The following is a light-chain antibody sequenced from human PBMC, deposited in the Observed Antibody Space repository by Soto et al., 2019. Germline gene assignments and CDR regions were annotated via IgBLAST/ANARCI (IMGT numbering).Light chain of an antibody. J-gene: IGKJ3*01. V-gene: IGKV1-27*01. CDR1: QGINHY. CDR3: QKHNSAPLF. Sequence: DIQMTQSPSSLSASVGDRGTITCRASQGINHYLAWFQQKPGKVPKLLIYATSTLQSGVPSRFSGSGFGTDFTLTISSLQPEDVATYYCQKHNSAPLFFGPGTKVEIK. CDR2: ATS.